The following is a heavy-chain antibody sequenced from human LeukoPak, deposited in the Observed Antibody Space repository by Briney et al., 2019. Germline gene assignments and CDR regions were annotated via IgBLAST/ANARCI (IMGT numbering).Heavy chain of an antibody. CDR1: GFSFGSYW. Sequence: GGTLTLSCAASGFSFGSYWMNWVRQAPGKGLEWVAIINQDGSEKNYVYSVKGRFTMSRDNAKHSPHQQMNSLGAEDSSVYYWARSDQGPEYWGQGTLVTVSS. CDR2: INQDGSEK. J-gene: IGHJ4*02. CDR3: ARSDQGPEY. V-gene: IGHV3-7*01.